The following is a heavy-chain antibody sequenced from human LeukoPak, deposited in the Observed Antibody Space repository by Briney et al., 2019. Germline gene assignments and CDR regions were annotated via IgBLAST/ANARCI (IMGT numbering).Heavy chain of an antibody. J-gene: IGHJ6*03. V-gene: IGHV1-69*05. CDR2: IIPIFGTA. Sequence: GASVKVSCKASGYTFTSYDINWVRQAPGQGLEWMGGIIPIFGTANYAQKFQGRVTITTDESTSTAYMELSSLRSEDTAVYYCARVIRGGLGYCSGGSCYSDYMDVWGKGTTVTVSS. D-gene: IGHD2-15*01. CDR1: GYTFTSYD. CDR3: ARVIRGGLGYCSGGSCYSDYMDV.